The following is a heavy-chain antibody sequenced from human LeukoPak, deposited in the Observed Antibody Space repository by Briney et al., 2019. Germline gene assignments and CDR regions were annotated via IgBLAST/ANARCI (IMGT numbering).Heavy chain of an antibody. Sequence: PGGSLRLSCAASGFTFSSYAMHWVRQAPGKGLEWVAVISYDGSNKYYADSVKGRFTISRDNSKNTLYLQMNSLRAEDTAVYYCATSGIFGVVAYWGQGTLVTVSS. CDR2: ISYDGSNK. V-gene: IGHV3-30-3*01. J-gene: IGHJ4*02. CDR1: GFTFSSYA. CDR3: ATSGIFGVVAY. D-gene: IGHD3-3*01.